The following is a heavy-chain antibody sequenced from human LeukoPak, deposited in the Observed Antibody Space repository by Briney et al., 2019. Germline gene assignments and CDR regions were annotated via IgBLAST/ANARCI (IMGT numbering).Heavy chain of an antibody. V-gene: IGHV1-2*02. J-gene: IGHJ6*03. D-gene: IGHD3-3*01. CDR3: ARDSPTGARITTLHVYYYYYMDV. CDR1: GYTFTGYY. CDR2: INPNSGGT. Sequence: GASVKVSCKASGYTFTGYYMHWVRQAPGQGLEWMGWINPNSGGTNYAQKFQGRVTMTRDTSISTAYMELSRLRSDDTAVYYCARDSPTGARITTLHVYYYYYMDVWGKGTTVTVSS.